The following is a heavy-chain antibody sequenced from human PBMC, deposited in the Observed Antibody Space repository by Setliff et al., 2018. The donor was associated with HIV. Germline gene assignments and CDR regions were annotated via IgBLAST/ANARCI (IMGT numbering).Heavy chain of an antibody. V-gene: IGHV4-39*01. J-gene: IGHJ6*03. CDR2: LYYSGST. Sequence: SETLSLTCTVSGDSMSTSSSSWGWIRQPPGKGLEGIGTLYYSGSTYYNPSLKSRVTISVDTSKNQLSLKLSSVTAADTAVYYCARGGGPYGDPSGEYYYMDVWGKGTTVTVS. CDR1: GDSMSTSSSS. D-gene: IGHD4-17*01. CDR3: ARGGGPYGDPSGEYYYMDV.